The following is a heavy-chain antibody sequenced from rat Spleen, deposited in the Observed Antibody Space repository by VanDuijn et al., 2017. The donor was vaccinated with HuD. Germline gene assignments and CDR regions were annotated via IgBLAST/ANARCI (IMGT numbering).Heavy chain of an antibody. V-gene: IGHV5-22*01. CDR3: ARHVRAAISVMDA. CDR2: ISYEGSST. CDR1: GFTFSDYY. D-gene: IGHD1-2*01. Sequence: EVQLVESGGGLVQPGRSLKLSCAASGFTFSDYYMAWVRQAPKKGLEWVASISYEGSSTYYGDSVKGRFTISRDNAKSTLYLQMNSLRSEDTATYYCARHVRAAISVMDAWGQGASVTVSS. J-gene: IGHJ4*01.